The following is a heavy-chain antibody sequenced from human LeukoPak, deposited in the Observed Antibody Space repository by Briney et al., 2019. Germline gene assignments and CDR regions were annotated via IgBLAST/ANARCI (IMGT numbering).Heavy chain of an antibody. CDR3: ARSRDVVVPAAPPYYYYYYGMDV. D-gene: IGHD2-2*01. V-gene: IGHV1-69*01. CDR1: GGTFSSYA. CDR2: IIPIFGTA. J-gene: IGHJ6*04. Sequence: GSSVKVSCKASGGTFSSYAISWVRQAPGQGLEWMGGIIPIFGTANYAQKFQGRVTITADESTSTAYMELSSLRSEDTAVYYCARSRDVVVPAAPPYYYYYYGMDVWGKGTTVTVSS.